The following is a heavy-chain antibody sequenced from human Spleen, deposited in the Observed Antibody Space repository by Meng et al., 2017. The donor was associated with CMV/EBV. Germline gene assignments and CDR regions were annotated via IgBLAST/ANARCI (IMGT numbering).Heavy chain of an antibody. CDR1: GGSFNNYY. J-gene: IGHJ4*02. V-gene: IGHV4-34*01. CDR3: ARVLWDCSSTSFFDY. D-gene: IGHD2-2*01. Sequence: SETLSLTCAVYGGSFNNYYWTWIRQPPGKGLEWIWEVNYRQNTNYNPSLKSRVTIFMDTSKKQFSLRLTSVTAADTAVYYCARVLWDCSSTSFFDYWGQGSLVTVSS. CDR2: VNYRQNT.